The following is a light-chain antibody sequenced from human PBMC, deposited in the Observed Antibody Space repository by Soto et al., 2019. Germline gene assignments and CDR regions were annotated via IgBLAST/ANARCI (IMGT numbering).Light chain of an antibody. CDR1: QSVSSN. V-gene: IGKV3-15*01. Sequence: DIVMTQSPATLSLSPGDSATLSCRASQSVSSNLAWYQQKPGQAPRLLIYGASTRATGIQASFSGSGSGTEFTLTIRSLQSEDFAVYYCQQHNDWPTCGQGTKVDIK. CDR2: GAS. CDR3: QQHNDWPT. J-gene: IGKJ1*01.